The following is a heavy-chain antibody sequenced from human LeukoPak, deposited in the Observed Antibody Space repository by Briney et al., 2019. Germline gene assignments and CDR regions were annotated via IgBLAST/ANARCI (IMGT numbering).Heavy chain of an antibody. Sequence: PGGSLRLSCAASGFTLSSYTMSWVRQAPGKGLQWVSSISGSGDSTYYADSVKGRFSISRDNSKNTLYLQMNSLRAVDTAVYYCAKDLERPMGYYGSHGPYYFGSWGQGALVTVSS. D-gene: IGHD3-10*01. V-gene: IGHV3-23*01. CDR2: ISGSGDST. CDR3: AKDLERPMGYYGSHGPYYFGS. J-gene: IGHJ4*02. CDR1: GFTLSSYT.